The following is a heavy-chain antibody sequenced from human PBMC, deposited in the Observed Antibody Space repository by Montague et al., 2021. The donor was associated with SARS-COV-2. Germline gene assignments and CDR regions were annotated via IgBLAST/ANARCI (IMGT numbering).Heavy chain of an antibody. J-gene: IGHJ4*02. D-gene: IGHD6-19*01. CDR2: TYYKSKWYR. CDR1: GDSVSRNRLA. Sequence: CAISGDSVSRNRLAWKWNRQQLQTHHERLGRTYYKSKWYRDYAPSVRGRLAVNPDASKNEFALELNYVTPEDTAVYYWVRYSGWFYFDFWGQGTLVTVSS. CDR3: VRYSGWFYFDF. V-gene: IGHV6-1*01.